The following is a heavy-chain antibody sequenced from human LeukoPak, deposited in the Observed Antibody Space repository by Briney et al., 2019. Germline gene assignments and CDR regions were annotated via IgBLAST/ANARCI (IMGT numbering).Heavy chain of an antibody. V-gene: IGHV3-64*04. CDR3: AKGAQYSSGWYPPERYFDY. Sequence: GGSLRLSCSASGFTFSSYAMHWVRQAPGKGLEYVSAISSNGGSTYYADSVKGRFTISRDNSKNTLYLQMNSLRAEDTAVYYCAKGAQYSSGWYPPERYFDYWGQGTLVTVSS. D-gene: IGHD6-19*01. CDR1: GFTFSSYA. CDR2: ISSNGGST. J-gene: IGHJ4*02.